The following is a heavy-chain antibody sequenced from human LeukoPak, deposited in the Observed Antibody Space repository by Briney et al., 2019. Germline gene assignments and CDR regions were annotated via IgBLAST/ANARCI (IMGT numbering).Heavy chain of an antibody. D-gene: IGHD3-22*01. Sequence: GGSLKLSCAASGFTFSGSAMHWVRQASGKGLEWVGRIRSKANSYATAYAASVKGRFTISRDNAKNTLYLQMNSLRADDTAVYYCARTGGPPYYCDSCGSYFDFWGQGTLVTVSS. CDR1: GFTFSGSA. CDR2: IRSKANSYAT. J-gene: IGHJ4*02. V-gene: IGHV3-73*01. CDR3: ARTGGPPYYCDSCGSYFDF.